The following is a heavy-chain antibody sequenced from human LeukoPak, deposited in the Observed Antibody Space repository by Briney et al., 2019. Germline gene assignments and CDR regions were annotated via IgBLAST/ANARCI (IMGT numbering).Heavy chain of an antibody. V-gene: IGHV3-30*18. CDR1: GFTFSSYG. Sequence: GGSLRLSCAASGFTFSSYGMHWVRQAPGKGLEWVAAISSVGNNENYPDSVKGRFTISRDNSKNTLYLQMNSLRTEDTAAYYCANAVPYGAFDYWGQGTLVTVSS. CDR3: ANAVPYGAFDY. J-gene: IGHJ4*02. CDR2: ISSVGNNE. D-gene: IGHD2-2*01.